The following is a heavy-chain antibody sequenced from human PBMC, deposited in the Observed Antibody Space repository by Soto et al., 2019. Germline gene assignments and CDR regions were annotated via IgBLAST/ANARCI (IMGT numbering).Heavy chain of an antibody. V-gene: IGHV1-18*01. CDR3: AAITMVRGVIGPIDD. CDR1: GYTFTSYG. J-gene: IGHJ4*02. Sequence: ASVKVSCKASGYTFTSYGISWVRQAPGQGLEWMGWISAYNGNTNYAQKLQGRVTMTTDTSTSTAYMELRSLRSDDTAVYYCAAITMVRGVIGPIDDWGQRTLVTVSS. D-gene: IGHD3-10*01. CDR2: ISAYNGNT.